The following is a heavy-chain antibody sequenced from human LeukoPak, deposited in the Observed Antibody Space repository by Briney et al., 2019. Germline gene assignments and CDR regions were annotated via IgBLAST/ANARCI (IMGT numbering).Heavy chain of an antibody. CDR1: GFTFSSYS. CDR3: ARDSVRFLEWIN. Sequence: GGSLRLSCAASGFTFSSYSKNWVRQAPGKGLEWVSSISSSSSYIYYADSVKGRFTISRDNAKNSLYLQMNSLRAEDTAVYYCARDSVRFLEWINWGQGTLVTVSS. CDR2: ISSSSSYI. D-gene: IGHD3-3*01. V-gene: IGHV3-21*01. J-gene: IGHJ4*02.